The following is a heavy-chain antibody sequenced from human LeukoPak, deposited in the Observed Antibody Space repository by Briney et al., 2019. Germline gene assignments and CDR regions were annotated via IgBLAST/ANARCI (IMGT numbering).Heavy chain of an antibody. CDR3: ANLWDGDPGYDMDV. D-gene: IGHD4-17*01. J-gene: IGHJ6*03. V-gene: IGHV3-30*18. Sequence: GGSLRLSCAASGFTFSSYGMHWVRQAPGKGLEWVAVISYDGSNKYYADSVKGRFTISRDNSKNTLYLQMNSLRAEDTAVYYCANLWDGDPGYDMDVWGKGTTVTVSS. CDR2: ISYDGSNK. CDR1: GFTFSSYG.